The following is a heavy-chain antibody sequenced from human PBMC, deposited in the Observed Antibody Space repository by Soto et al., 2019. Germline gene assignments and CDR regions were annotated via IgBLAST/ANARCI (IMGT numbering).Heavy chain of an antibody. D-gene: IGHD3-16*02. Sequence: QVQLQESGPGLVKPSQTLSLTCTVSGASISSGDYYWSWIRQHPGKGLEWIGYIYYSGHTYYNPSLRSRLTISIDTSKNQFSLKLTYLTAADTAVYYCARIRRVFVELSYFFDLWGQGTLVTVSS. CDR2: IYYSGHT. V-gene: IGHV4-31*03. CDR1: GASISSGDYY. J-gene: IGHJ4*02. CDR3: ARIRRVFVELSYFFDL.